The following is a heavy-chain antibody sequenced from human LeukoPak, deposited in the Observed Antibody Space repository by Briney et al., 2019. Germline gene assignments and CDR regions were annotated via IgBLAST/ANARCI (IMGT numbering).Heavy chain of an antibody. CDR3: ARAHYDFNLDY. CDR2: ISSSRSYI. J-gene: IGHJ4*02. D-gene: IGHD3-3*01. CDR1: GFTFSSYS. V-gene: IGHV3-21*01. Sequence: GGSLRLSCAASGFTFSSYSMNSVRQAPGKGLEWVSSISSSRSYIYYADLVKGRFTISRDNAKNSLYLQMTSLRAEDTAVYYCARAHYDFNLDYWGQGTLVTVSS.